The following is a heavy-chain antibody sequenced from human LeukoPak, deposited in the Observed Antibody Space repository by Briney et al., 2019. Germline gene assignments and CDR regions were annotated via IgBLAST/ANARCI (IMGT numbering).Heavy chain of an antibody. CDR1: GGSISTNVYY. J-gene: IGHJ6*03. Sequence: PSETLSLTCTVSGGSISTNVYYWSWIRQPPGKGLEWIGYIYYSGSTNYNPSLKSRVTISVDTSKNQFSLKLSSVTAADTAVYYCARVRMVRGRGHYYYMDVWGKGTTVTISS. V-gene: IGHV4-61*08. D-gene: IGHD3-10*01. CDR2: IYYSGST. CDR3: ARVRMVRGRGHYYYMDV.